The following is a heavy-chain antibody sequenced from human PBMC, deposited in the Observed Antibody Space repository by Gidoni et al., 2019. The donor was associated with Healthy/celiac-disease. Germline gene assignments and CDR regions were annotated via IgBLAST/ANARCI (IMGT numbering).Heavy chain of an antibody. D-gene: IGHD3-10*01. J-gene: IGHJ3*02. Sequence: EVQLVESGGGLIQPGGSLRVPCQASGFTVSSNYMSWVRQAPGKGLECVSVIYSGGSTYYADSVKGRFTISRDNSKNTLYLHMNSLRAEDTAVYYCARFITMVRGTYGIDAFDIWGQGTMVTVSS. CDR3: ARFITMVRGTYGIDAFDI. CDR1: GFTVSSNY. CDR2: IYSGGST. V-gene: IGHV3-53*01.